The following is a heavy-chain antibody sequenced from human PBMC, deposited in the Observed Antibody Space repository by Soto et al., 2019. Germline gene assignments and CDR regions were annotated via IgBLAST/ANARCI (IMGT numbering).Heavy chain of an antibody. J-gene: IGHJ3*02. D-gene: IGHD4-17*01. CDR3: ARDSTYGDYDDAFDI. Sequence: GGSLRLSCAASGFTFSSYWMSWVRQAPGKGLEWVANIKQDGSEKYYVDSVKGRFTISRDNAKNSLYLQMNSLRAEDTAVYYCARDSTYGDYDDAFDIWGQGTMVTVSS. V-gene: IGHV3-7*01. CDR1: GFTFSSYW. CDR2: IKQDGSEK.